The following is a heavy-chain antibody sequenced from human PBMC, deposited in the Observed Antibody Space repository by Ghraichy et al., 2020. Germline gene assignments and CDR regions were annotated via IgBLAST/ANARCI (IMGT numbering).Heavy chain of an antibody. CDR1: GFTVNSYA. CDR3: AKGLNTFESRWDY. V-gene: IGHV3-23*01. CDR2: ISGSGTT. D-gene: IGHD2/OR15-2a*01. J-gene: IGHJ4*02. Sequence: LSLTCAASGFTVNSYAMYWFRQAPGKGLEWVSGISGSGTTYYDDSVKGRFTISSDTSKNTLDLQMNSLRAEDTAVYYCAKGLNTFESRWDYWGQGTLVIVSS.